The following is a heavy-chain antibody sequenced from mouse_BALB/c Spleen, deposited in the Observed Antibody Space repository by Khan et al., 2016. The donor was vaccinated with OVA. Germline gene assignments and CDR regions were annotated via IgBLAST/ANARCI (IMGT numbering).Heavy chain of an antibody. CDR2: ISYSGIN. V-gene: IGHV3-2*02. J-gene: IGHJ4*01. CDR1: GYSITRNYA. CDR3: ARGNYYGYAVDD. Sequence: EVQLQESGPGLVKPSQSLSLTCTVTGYSITRNYAWNWIRQFPGNKLEWMGYISYSGINTYNPSLKSRVSITRDTSKNQFFLQLNSVTTEDTDTYYCARGNYYGYAVDDWGQGTSVTVSS. D-gene: IGHD1-1*01.